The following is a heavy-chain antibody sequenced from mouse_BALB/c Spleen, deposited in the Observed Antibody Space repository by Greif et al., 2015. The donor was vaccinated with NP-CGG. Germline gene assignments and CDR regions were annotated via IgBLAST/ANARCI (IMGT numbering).Heavy chain of an antibody. CDR3: ARSGYGSSYGFAY. CDR2: ISSGSSTI. CDR1: GFTFSSFG. V-gene: IGHV5-17*02. J-gene: IGHJ3*01. D-gene: IGHD1-1*01. Sequence: EVKLEESGGGLVQPGGSRKLSCAASGFTFSSFGMHWVRQAPEKGLEWVAYISSGSSTIYYADTVKGRFTISRDNPKNTLFLQMTSLRSEDTAMYYCARSGYGSSYGFAYWGQGTLVTVSA.